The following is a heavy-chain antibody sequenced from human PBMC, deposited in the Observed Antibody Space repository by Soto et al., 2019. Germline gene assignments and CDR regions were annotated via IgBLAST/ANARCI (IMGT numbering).Heavy chain of an antibody. CDR3: ARGYDILTGPHDP. V-gene: IGHV4-30-4*01. J-gene: IGHJ5*02. D-gene: IGHD3-9*01. CDR1: GGSISSGDYY. CDR2: IYYSGST. Sequence: SSETLSLTCTVSGGSISSGDYYWSWIRQPPGKGLEWIGYIYYSGSTYYNPSLKSRVTISVDTSKNQFSLKLSSVTAADTAVYYCARGYDILTGPHDPWGQGTLVTVSS.